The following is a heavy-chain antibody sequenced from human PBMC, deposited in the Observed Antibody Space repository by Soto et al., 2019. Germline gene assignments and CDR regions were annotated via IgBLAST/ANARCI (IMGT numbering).Heavy chain of an antibody. CDR2: ISGSGGTT. CDR3: AKDRYCSSTSCYAGFAY. J-gene: IGHJ4*02. V-gene: IGHV3-23*01. Sequence: GALRLSCAASGFTFTSYAMSWVRQAQGKGLEWVSGISGSGGTTHYADSVKGRFTISRDSSKSTLYLQMNSLRAEDTAAYYCAKDRYCSSTSCYAGFAYWGQGTLVTVSS. CDR1: GFTFTSYA. D-gene: IGHD2-2*01.